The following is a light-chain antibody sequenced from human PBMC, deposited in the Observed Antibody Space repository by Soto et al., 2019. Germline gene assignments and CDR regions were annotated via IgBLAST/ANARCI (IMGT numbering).Light chain of an antibody. CDR1: QSVSSN. J-gene: IGKJ2*01. V-gene: IGKV3-15*01. CDR3: QQYNTWPPP. CDR2: GAS. Sequence: EIVMTQSPATLSVSPGERATLSCRASQSVSSNLAWYQQKPGQAPRLLIYGASTRATGIPARFSGSGSGTDFTLTISSLQSEDFAVYFCQQYNTWPPPFGQGTKLEI.